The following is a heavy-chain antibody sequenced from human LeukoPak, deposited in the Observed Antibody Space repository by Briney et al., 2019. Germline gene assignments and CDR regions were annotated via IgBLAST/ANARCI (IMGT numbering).Heavy chain of an antibody. Sequence: ASVKVSCKASGYTSTGYFMHWVRRAPGQGLEWLGRINSNAGGTTYAQRFQGRVTMTRDTSITTAHMELSRLKSDDTAVYYCARGQPYGDYNWFDLWGQGALVTVSS. D-gene: IGHD4-17*01. V-gene: IGHV1-2*06. J-gene: IGHJ5*02. CDR2: INSNAGGT. CDR3: ARGQPYGDYNWFDL. CDR1: GYTSTGYF.